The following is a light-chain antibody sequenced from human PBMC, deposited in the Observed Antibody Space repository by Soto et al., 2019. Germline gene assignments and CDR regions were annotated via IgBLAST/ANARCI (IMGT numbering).Light chain of an antibody. Sequence: EIVLTQSPGTLSLSPGERATLSCRASQSVSSSYLAWYQQTPGQAPRLLIYGASSRATGIPDGFSGSGSGTDFTLTISRVEPEDFAVYYCQQYGSTGTFGQGTKVEIK. CDR1: QSVSSSY. CDR3: QQYGSTGT. CDR2: GAS. J-gene: IGKJ1*01. V-gene: IGKV3-20*01.